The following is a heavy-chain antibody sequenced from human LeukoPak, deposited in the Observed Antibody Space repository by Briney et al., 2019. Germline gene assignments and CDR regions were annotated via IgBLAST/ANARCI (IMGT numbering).Heavy chain of an antibody. V-gene: IGHV1-2*06. CDR1: GYTFTGYY. CDR3: ARGELVGLGATSAGWFDP. Sequence: ASVKVSCKASGYTFTGYYMHWVRQAPGPGLEWMGRINPNSGGTNYAQKFQGRVTMTRDTSISTAYMELSRLRSDDTTVYYCARGELVGLGATSAGWFDPWGQGTLVTVSS. J-gene: IGHJ5*02. CDR2: INPNSGGT. D-gene: IGHD1-26*01.